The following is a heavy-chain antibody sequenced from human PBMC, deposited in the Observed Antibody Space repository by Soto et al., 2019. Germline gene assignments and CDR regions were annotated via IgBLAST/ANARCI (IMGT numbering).Heavy chain of an antibody. V-gene: IGHV1-8*01. CDR2: MNPNSGNT. J-gene: IGHJ6*03. D-gene: IGHD5-12*01. CDR3: ARVHQRKWLRFSYYYMDV. CDR1: GYTFTSYD. Sequence: QVQLVQSGAEVKKPGASVKASCKASGYTFTSYDINWVRQATGQGLEWMGWMNPNSGNTAHAQKFQGKVTMTWNTAISTAYMDLSSVRAEDTAVYYCARVHQRKWLRFSYYYMDVRGKGTTVTVSS.